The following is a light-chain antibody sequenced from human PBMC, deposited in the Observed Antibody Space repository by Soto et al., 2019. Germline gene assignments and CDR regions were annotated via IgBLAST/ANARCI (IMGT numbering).Light chain of an antibody. CDR1: QFINNW. V-gene: IGKV1D-12*01. Sequence: DIQMTQSPSSVSASVGDTVTITCRASQFINNWVAWYQQKPGKAPNGLIHGASNLQSGVPSRFSASQFWTEFTLTITSLQPEDFATYFCQQANTLPNPFGQGTKVEIK. CDR2: GAS. CDR3: QQANTLPNP. J-gene: IGKJ2*01.